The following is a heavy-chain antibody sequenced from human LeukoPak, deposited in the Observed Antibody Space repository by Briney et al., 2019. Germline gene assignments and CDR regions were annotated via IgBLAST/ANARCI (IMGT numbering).Heavy chain of an antibody. D-gene: IGHD1-26*01. J-gene: IGHJ3*02. CDR2: IYYSGST. V-gene: IGHV4-59*01. CDR3: ARDGATRGDAFDI. Sequence: SEPLSLTCTVSGGSISSYYWSWIRQPPGKGLEWIGYIYYSGSTNYNPSLKSRVTISVDTSKNQFSLKLSSVTAADTAVYYCARDGATRGDAFDIWGQGTMVTVSS. CDR1: GGSISSYY.